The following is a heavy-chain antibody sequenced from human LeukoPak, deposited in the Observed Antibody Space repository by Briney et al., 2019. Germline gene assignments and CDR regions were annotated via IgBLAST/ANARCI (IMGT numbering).Heavy chain of an antibody. V-gene: IGHV5-51*01. CDR3: ARLGTAIVARYFDF. CDR2: IYPGDSDT. Sequence: ESLKISCKASGYTFTNYWIGWVRQMPGKGLEWMGTIYPGDSDTRYSTSFQGQVSISDDKSTNTAYLQWSSLKASDTAIYYCARLGTAIVARYFDFWGQGTLVTVSS. J-gene: IGHJ4*02. D-gene: IGHD5-18*01. CDR1: GYTFTNYW.